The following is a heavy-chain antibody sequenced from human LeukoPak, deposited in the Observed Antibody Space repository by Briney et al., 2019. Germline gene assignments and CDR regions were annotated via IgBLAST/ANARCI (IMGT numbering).Heavy chain of an antibody. V-gene: IGHV4-59*01. CDR2: IYYSGST. D-gene: IGHD3-22*01. Sequence: SETLSLTCTVSGGSFSGYYWSWIRQPPGKGLVWIGYIYYSGSTNYNPSLKSRVTMSIDTSKNQFSLKVTSVTAADTAVYYCARVDYDSSGYFDYWGQGTPVTVSS. CDR3: ARVDYDSSGYFDY. CDR1: GGSFSGYY. J-gene: IGHJ4*02.